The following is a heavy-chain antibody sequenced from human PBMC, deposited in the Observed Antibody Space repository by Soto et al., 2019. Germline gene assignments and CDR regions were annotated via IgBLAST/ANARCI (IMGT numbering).Heavy chain of an antibody. D-gene: IGHD6-19*01. Sequence: EVQLVESGGGMVQPGGSLRVSCAASGFTLSSYSMHWVRQATGKGLEWVSYISGSGGTIYYADSVKGRFTISRDNAKNSLSVQMNSLSDEDTAVYFCARETGLRSSGWSYYFDFWGQGTRVTVSS. J-gene: IGHJ4*02. V-gene: IGHV3-48*02. CDR3: ARETGLRSSGWSYYFDF. CDR1: GFTLSSYS. CDR2: ISGSGGTI.